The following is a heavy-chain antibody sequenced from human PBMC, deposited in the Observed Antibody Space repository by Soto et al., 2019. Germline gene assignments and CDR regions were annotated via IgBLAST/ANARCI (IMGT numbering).Heavy chain of an antibody. Sequence: VQLLESGGGLVQPGGSLRLSCAASGFTFSGYAMSWVRQASGKGLEWVAGITDDGVGTYYADSVKGRFSISRDNSKNTLYLQMNGLRAEDTALYYCAKFKAGTYEKYHLDYWGQGTLVTVSS. CDR3: AKFKAGTYEKYHLDY. D-gene: IGHD3-10*01. J-gene: IGHJ4*02. V-gene: IGHV3-23*01. CDR2: ITDDGVGT. CDR1: GFTFSGYA.